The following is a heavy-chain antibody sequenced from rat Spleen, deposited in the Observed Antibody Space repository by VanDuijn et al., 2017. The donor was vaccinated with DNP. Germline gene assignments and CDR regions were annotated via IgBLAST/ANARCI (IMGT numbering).Heavy chain of an antibody. V-gene: IGHV5-7*01. CDR3: ARHGLKYGGYGDWFAY. D-gene: IGHD1-11*01. CDR1: GFTFSDYS. Sequence: EVQLVESGGGLVQPGRSLKLSCAASGFTFSDYSMAWVRQAPKKGLDWVATISYDGSSIYYRDSVKGRFTISRDNAKSTLYLQMDSLRSEDTATYHCARHGLKYGGYGDWFAYWGQGTLVTVSS. CDR2: ISYDGSSI. J-gene: IGHJ3*01.